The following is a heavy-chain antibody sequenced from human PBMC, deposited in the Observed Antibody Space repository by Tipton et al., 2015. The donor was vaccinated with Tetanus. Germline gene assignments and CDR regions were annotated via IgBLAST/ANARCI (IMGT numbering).Heavy chain of an antibody. D-gene: IGHD2-2*01. CDR1: GVSIKNGGYS. CDR3: ASVDYATSTDGFDI. CDR2: VYETGLN. V-gene: IGHV4-30-2*01. J-gene: IGHJ3*02. Sequence: TLSLTCAVSGVSIKNGGYSWSWIRQPPGKGLEWIGYVYETGLNYNHPSLKSRVTVSVDRAKNQFSLDLTSVTAADTAVYYCASVDYATSTDGFDIWSQGTAVTVSS.